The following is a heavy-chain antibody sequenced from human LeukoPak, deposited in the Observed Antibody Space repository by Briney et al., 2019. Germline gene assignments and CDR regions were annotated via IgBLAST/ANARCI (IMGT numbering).Heavy chain of an antibody. D-gene: IGHD1-26*01. J-gene: IGHJ3*02. CDR1: GFTFSTYN. CDR2: ISSSSNYI. CDR3: ARDVGASAPDAFDI. V-gene: IGHV3-21*01. Sequence: KPGGSLRLSCAASGFTFSTYNMNWVRQAPGKGLEWVSSISSSSNYIYYADSVKGRSTISRDNAKNSLYLQMNSLRAEDTDVYYCARDVGASAPDAFDIWGQGTMVTVSS.